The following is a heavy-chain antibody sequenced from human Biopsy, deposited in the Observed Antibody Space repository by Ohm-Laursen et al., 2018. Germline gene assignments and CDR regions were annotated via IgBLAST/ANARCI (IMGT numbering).Heavy chain of an antibody. CDR2: IYYTGHT. V-gene: IGHV4-59*13. CDR1: GFSIKCYY. J-gene: IGHJ4*02. D-gene: IGHD7-27*01. Sequence: TLSLTGAVSGFSIKCYYWIWIRQSPGKGLEWIGFIYYTGHTNYNPSVKSRATISVDTSKNQFSLKVISVTAADTAVYYCAKLTRDPSYWGQGILVTVSS. CDR3: AKLTRDPSY.